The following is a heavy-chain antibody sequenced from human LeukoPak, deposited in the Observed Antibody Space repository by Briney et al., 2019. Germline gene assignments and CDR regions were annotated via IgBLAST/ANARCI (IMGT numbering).Heavy chain of an antibody. V-gene: IGHV3-23*01. Sequence: GGSLRLSCAASGFTFSSDAMSWVRQAPGKGLEWVSAISGSGGSTYYADSVKGRFTISRDNSKNTLYLQMNNLTAEDTAVYYCAKDLGEVDYWGQRTPVTVSS. CDR3: AKDLGEVDY. CDR1: GFTFSSDA. CDR2: ISGSGGST. J-gene: IGHJ4*02. D-gene: IGHD3-16*01.